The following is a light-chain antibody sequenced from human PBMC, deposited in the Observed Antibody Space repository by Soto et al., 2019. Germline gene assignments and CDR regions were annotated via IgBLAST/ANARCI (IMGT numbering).Light chain of an antibody. V-gene: IGLV2-14*01. J-gene: IGLJ3*02. CDR2: EVS. CDR3: SSFTSSSTLV. CDR1: SSDIGAYNY. Sequence: QSALTQPASVSGSPGQSIAISCTGTSSDIGAYNYVSWYQQHPGKAPKLMIYEVSNRPSGVSNRFSGSTSGNTASLTISGLPADDEADYYCSSFTSSSTLVFGGGTKLTVL.